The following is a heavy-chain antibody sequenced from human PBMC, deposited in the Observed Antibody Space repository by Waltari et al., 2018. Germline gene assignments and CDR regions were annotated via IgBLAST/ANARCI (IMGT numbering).Heavy chain of an antibody. CDR2: IIPIVGTA. D-gene: IGHD6-19*01. CDR1: GGTFSSYA. Sequence: QVQLVQSGAEVKKPGSSVKVSCQASGGTFSSYAISWVRQAPGQGLEWLGRIIPIVGTANYAQKFQGRVTITADESTSTAYMELSSLISEDTAVYYCATELARIAVAGDLGRDYWGQGTLVTVSS. J-gene: IGHJ4*02. CDR3: ATELARIAVAGDLGRDY. V-gene: IGHV1-69*11.